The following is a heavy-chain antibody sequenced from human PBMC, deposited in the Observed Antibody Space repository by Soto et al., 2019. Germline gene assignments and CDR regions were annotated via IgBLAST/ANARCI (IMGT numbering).Heavy chain of an antibody. CDR1: GDSVSSNSAA. V-gene: IGHV6-1*01. CDR2: AYYRSKWYN. D-gene: IGHD6-19*01. J-gene: IGHJ5*02. Sequence: SQTLSLTCAISGDSVSSNSAAWNWIRQSPSRGLEWLGRAYYRSKWYNDYAVSVKGRITINPDTSKNQFSLQLNSVTPEDTAVYYCARSIAVAKANWFDPWGQGTLVTVSS. CDR3: ARSIAVAKANWFDP.